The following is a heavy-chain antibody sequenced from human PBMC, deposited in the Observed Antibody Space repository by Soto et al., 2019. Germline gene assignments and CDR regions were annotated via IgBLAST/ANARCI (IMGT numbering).Heavy chain of an antibody. CDR3: ARAMANYFDY. CDR2: IRDSGST. V-gene: IGHV4-31*03. J-gene: IGHJ4*02. Sequence: QVQLQESGPGLVKPSQTLSVTCTVSGGSVSSDDYSWSWIRQHPGKGLEWIGYIRDSGSTYYNPSLEGRVTISVDTSKNQFSLRLRSVTAADTAVSYCARAMANYFDYWGQGTLVTASS. CDR1: GGSVSSDDYS. D-gene: IGHD2-8*01.